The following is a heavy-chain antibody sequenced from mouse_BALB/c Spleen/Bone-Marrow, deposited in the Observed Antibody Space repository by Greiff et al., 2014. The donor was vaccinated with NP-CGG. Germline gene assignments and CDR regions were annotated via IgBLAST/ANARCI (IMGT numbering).Heavy chain of an antibody. CDR3: AREKDWVFDY. J-gene: IGHJ2*01. CDR2: IYPGSDSI. D-gene: IGHD4-1*01. Sequence: VQLQESGAELVKPGTSVKMSCKASGYTFTSYWTHWVKQRPGQGLEWIGDIYPGSDSINYNEKFKSKATLTVDTSSSTAYMQLSSLTFEGSAVYYCAREKDWVFDYWGQGTTLTVSS. V-gene: IGHV1-55*01. CDR1: GYTFTSYW.